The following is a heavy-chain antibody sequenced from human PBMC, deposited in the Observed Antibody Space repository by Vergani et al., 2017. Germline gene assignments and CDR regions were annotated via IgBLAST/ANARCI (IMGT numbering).Heavy chain of an antibody. CDR3: ARARDDSSGALDY. V-gene: IGHV3-11*05. Sequence: QVQLVESGGGLVKPGGSLRLSCAASGFTFSDYYMSWIRQAPGKGLEWVSYISSSSSYTNYADSVKGRFTISRDNAKNSLYLQMNGLRAEDTAVYYCARARDDSSGALDYWGQGTLVTVSS. CDR2: ISSSSSYT. J-gene: IGHJ4*02. D-gene: IGHD3-22*01. CDR1: GFTFSDYY.